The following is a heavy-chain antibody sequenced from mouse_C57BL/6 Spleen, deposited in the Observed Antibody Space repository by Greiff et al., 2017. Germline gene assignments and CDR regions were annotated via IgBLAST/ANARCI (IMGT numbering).Heavy chain of an antibody. CDR2: IDPSDSYT. CDR3: ARSNYYGSTSSLYAMDY. D-gene: IGHD1-1*01. Sequence: QVQLQQPGAELVRPGTSVKLSCKASGYTFTSYWMHWVKQRPGQGLEWIGVIDPSDSYTNYNQKFKGKATLTVDTSSSTAYMQLSSLTSEDSAVYYCARSNYYGSTSSLYAMDYWGQGTSVTVSS. J-gene: IGHJ4*01. V-gene: IGHV1-59*01. CDR1: GYTFTSYW.